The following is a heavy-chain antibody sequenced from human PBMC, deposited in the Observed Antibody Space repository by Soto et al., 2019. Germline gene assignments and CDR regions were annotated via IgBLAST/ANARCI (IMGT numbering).Heavy chain of an antibody. J-gene: IGHJ6*02. Sequence: ASVKVSCKSSGYTFIIHSITWVRQAPGQGLEWMGRISAYNGNTNYAQKLQGRVTMTTDTSTSTAYMELRSLRSDDTAVYYCARGAFCGGAPGCRDMDVWGQGTTVTVSS. V-gene: IGHV1-18*01. CDR2: ISAYNGNT. D-gene: IGHD2-21*01. CDR1: GYTFIIHS. CDR3: ARGAFCGGAPGCRDMDV.